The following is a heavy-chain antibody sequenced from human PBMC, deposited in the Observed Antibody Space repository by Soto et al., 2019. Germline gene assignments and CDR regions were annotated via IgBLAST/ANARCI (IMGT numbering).Heavy chain of an antibody. CDR1: GGSFSGYY. CDR2: INHSGST. CDR3: ARGLWRGLDY. D-gene: IGHD1-1*01. Sequence: SETLSLTCAVYGGSFSGYYWSWIRQPPGKGLEWIGEINHSGSTNYNPSLKSRVTISVDTSKNQFSLKLSSVTAADTAVYYCARGLWRGLDYWGQGTLVTVAS. J-gene: IGHJ4*02. V-gene: IGHV4-34*01.